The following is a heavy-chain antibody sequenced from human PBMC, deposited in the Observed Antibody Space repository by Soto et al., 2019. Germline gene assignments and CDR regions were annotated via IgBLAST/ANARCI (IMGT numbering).Heavy chain of an antibody. CDR2: SIPILGIE. Sequence: GASVKVSCKASGGTFSSYTISWVRQAPGQGIEWMGRSIPILGIENYGQKFQGRVKVNADKSTSTSYMELSSLRSDDTAVYYCARYGIAARKNYYYYMDVWGKGTTVTVSS. D-gene: IGHD6-6*01. CDR3: ARYGIAARKNYYYYMDV. V-gene: IGHV1-69*02. CDR1: GGTFSSYT. J-gene: IGHJ6*03.